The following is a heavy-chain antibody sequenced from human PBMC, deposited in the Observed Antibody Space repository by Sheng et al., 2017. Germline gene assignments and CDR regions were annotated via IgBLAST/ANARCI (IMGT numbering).Heavy chain of an antibody. V-gene: IGHV1-18*01. CDR3: ARHGXGDDY. Sequence: QVQLVQSGAEVKKPGASVKVSCKASGYTFNNYGINWVRQAPGQGLEWMAWTRAYNTNADYAQGLQGRVTLTTDTSTSTAYMELRSLTSDDTAVYYCARHGXGDDYWGQGTLVTVSS. CDR2: TRAYNTNA. D-gene: IGHD4-17*01. J-gene: IGHJ4*02. CDR1: GYTFNNYG.